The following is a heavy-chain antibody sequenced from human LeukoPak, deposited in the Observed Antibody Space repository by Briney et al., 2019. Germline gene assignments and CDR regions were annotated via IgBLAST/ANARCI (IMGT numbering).Heavy chain of an antibody. D-gene: IGHD3-10*01. V-gene: IGHV4-34*01. CDR3: ARGSMVRGVIIVPPFDY. J-gene: IGHJ4*02. CDR1: GGSFSGYY. CDR2: INHSGST. Sequence: SETLSLTCAVYGGSFSGYYWSWIRQPPGKGLEWIGEINHSGSTNYNPSLKSRVTISVDTSKNQFSLKLSSVTAVDTAVYYCARGSMVRGVIIVPPFDYWGQGTLVTVSS.